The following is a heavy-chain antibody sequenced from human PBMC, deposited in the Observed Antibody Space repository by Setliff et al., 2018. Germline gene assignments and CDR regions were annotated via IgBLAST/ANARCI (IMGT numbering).Heavy chain of an antibody. V-gene: IGHV1-69*06. Sequence: SVKVSCKASGGNFKNYPISWVRQAPGQGLEWMGGVIPLLETTKYAQKFQGRVTITADKSTSTGYMELSSLRSEDTAMYYCARDGQYYGSGFYSTRYYYSYGLDVWGQGTTVTVSS. CDR3: ARDGQYYGSGFYSTRYYYSYGLDV. CDR2: VIPLLETT. CDR1: GGNFKNYP. D-gene: IGHD3-10*01. J-gene: IGHJ6*02.